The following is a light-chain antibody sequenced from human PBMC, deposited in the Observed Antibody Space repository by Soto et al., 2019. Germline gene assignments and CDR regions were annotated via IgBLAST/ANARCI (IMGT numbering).Light chain of an antibody. CDR1: QSVSNY. V-gene: IGKV3-15*01. CDR3: QQYYDWPIT. J-gene: IGKJ5*01. Sequence: EIVFTQSPATLSLSPGERATLSCRASQSVSNYLAWYQQKPGQAPRLLIYGASTRATGIPARFSGSGSGTEFTLTISSLQSEDFAVYYCQQYYDWPITFGQGTRLEIK. CDR2: GAS.